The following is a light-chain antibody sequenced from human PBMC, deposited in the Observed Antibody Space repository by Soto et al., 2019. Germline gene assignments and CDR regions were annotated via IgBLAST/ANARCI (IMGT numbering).Light chain of an antibody. CDR2: WAS. CDR3: QQYFSTPPYT. J-gene: IGKJ2*01. Sequence: DIVMTQSPDSLAVPLGERATINCKSSQSVLYSSNNKNYLAWYQQKPGQPPKLLIYWASTRESGVPDRFSGSGSGTDFTLTINSLQPEDVAVYYCQQYFSTPPYTFGQGTKLEIK. V-gene: IGKV4-1*01. CDR1: QSVLYSSNNKNY.